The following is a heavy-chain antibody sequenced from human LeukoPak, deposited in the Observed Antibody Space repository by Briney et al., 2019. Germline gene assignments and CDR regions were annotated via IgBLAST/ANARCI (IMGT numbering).Heavy chain of an antibody. V-gene: IGHV3-23*01. CDR2: ISGSGGST. Sequence: PGGSLRLSCAASGFTFSSYAMSWVRQAPGKGLEWVSAISGSGGSTYYADSVKGRFTISRDNSKNTLYLQMNSLRAEDTAVYYCTTDQSQFAFGGVIVPLGYWGQGTLVTVSS. J-gene: IGHJ4*02. CDR1: GFTFSSYA. D-gene: IGHD3-16*02. CDR3: TTDQSQFAFGGVIVPLGY.